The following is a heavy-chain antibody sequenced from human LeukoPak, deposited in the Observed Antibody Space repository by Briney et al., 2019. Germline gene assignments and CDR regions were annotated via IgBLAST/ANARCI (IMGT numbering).Heavy chain of an antibody. CDR1: GFTFSSYW. D-gene: IGHD3-22*01. V-gene: IGHV3-74*01. CDR3: ARGGITMIVVVD. CDR2: IASDGSST. Sequence: GGSLRLSCAASGFTFSSYWMNWVRQAPGKGLVWVSRIASDGSSTTYADSVKGRFSISRDNAKNTLYLQMNSLRAEDTAVYYCARGGITMIVVVDWGQGTLVTVSS. J-gene: IGHJ4*02.